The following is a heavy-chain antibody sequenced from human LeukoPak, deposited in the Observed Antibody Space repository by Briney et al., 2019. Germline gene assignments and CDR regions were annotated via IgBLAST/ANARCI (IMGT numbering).Heavy chain of an antibody. CDR1: GGTFSSYA. D-gene: IGHD2-21*02. CDR2: ISAYNGNT. Sequence: ASVKVSCKASGGTFSSYAISWVRQAPGQGLEWMGWISAYNGNTNYAQKLQGRVTMTTDTSTSTAYMELRSLRSDDTAVYYCARTAYHYYYYMDVWGKGTTVTVSS. CDR3: ARTAYHYYYYMDV. V-gene: IGHV1-18*01. J-gene: IGHJ6*03.